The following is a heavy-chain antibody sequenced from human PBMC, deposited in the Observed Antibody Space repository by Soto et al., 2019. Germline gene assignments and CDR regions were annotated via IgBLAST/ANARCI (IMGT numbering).Heavy chain of an antibody. CDR2: IKQDGSVK. J-gene: IGHJ4*02. V-gene: IGHV3-7*03. D-gene: IGHD1-26*01. CDR1: GFTFSSYW. CDR3: ARGTTSGATYFDS. Sequence: EVQLVESGGGLVQPGGSLRLSCAASGFTFSSYWMNWVRQAPGKGLEWVARIKQDGSVKTYVDSVEGRFSISRDNAEMSVYLQMNSLRAEGTAVFYCARGTTSGATYFDSWGQGILVTVSS.